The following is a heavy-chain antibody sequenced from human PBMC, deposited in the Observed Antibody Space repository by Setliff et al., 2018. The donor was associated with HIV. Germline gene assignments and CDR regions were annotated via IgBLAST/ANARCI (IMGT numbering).Heavy chain of an antibody. D-gene: IGHD3-9*01. CDR1: GGTFSSYA. CDR3: ATPYDILTGYYKGFDY. CDR2: IIPIFGTA. V-gene: IGHV1-69*13. Sequence: SVKVSCKASGGTFSSYAISWVRQAPGQGLEWMGGIIPIFGTANYAQKFQGRVTITADESTTTAYMELSSLRSEDTALYYCATPYDILTGYYKGFDYWGQGTRVTVSS. J-gene: IGHJ4*02.